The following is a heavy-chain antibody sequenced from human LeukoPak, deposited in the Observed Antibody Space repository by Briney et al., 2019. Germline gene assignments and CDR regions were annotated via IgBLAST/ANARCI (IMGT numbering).Heavy chain of an antibody. Sequence: SETLSLTCTVSGDSISSYYWSWIRQPPGKGLEWIGYIYYSGSTNYNPSLKSRVTMSLDTSKNQFSLKLSSVTAADTAVYYCARVTLRFGDSDSTGWFDPWGQGTLVTVSS. CDR1: GDSISSYY. D-gene: IGHD3-10*01. V-gene: IGHV4-59*01. CDR2: IYYSGST. J-gene: IGHJ5*02. CDR3: ARVTLRFGDSDSTGWFDP.